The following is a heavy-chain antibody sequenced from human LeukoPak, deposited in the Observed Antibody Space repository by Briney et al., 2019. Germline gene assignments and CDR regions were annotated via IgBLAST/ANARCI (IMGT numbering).Heavy chain of an antibody. CDR2: ISSSSTTM. CDR1: GFTFSSHA. J-gene: IGHJ5*02. Sequence: GGSLRLSCAASGFTFSSHAMSWVRQAPGKGLEWISYISSSSTTMYYADSVKGRFTISRDNAKNSLYLQMNSLRAEDTAVYYCARDLDSSGWYKSHWFDPWGQGTLVTVSS. CDR3: ARDLDSSGWYKSHWFDP. V-gene: IGHV3-48*04. D-gene: IGHD6-19*01.